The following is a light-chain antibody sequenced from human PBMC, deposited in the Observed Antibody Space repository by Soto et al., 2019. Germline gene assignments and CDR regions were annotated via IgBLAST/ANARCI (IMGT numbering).Light chain of an antibody. V-gene: IGKV3-20*01. J-gene: IGKJ1*01. CDR1: QSVSNTY. CDR2: GAS. CDR3: QQHDSSPWM. Sequence: EVVLTQSPGTLSLSPGERATLSCRASQSVSNTYVAWYQHIPGQTPRLLIYGASNRATGIPDRSSGSGSGTDFTLTISRLEPEDFAVYYCQQHDSSPWMFGQGTKV.